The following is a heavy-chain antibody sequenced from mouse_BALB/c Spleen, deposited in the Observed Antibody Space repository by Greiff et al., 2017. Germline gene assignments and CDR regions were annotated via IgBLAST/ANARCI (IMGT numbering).Heavy chain of an antibody. D-gene: IGHD1-1*01. CDR2: IYPGNSDT. CDR3: TRCYGSSYDYFDY. J-gene: IGHJ2*01. V-gene: IGHV1-5*01. CDR1: GYSFTSYW. Sequence: VQLQQSGTVLARPGASVKMSCKASGYSFTSYWMHWVKQRPGQGLEWIGAIYPGNSDTSYNQKFKGKAKLTAVTSASTAYMELSSLTNEDSAVYYCTRCYGSSYDYFDYWGQGTTLTVSS.